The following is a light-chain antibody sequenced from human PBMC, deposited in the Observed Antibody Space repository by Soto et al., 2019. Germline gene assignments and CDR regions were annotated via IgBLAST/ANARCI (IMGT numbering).Light chain of an antibody. V-gene: IGKV3-20*01. CDR2: GAS. CDR3: QQYGSSPKT. Sequence: EIVLTQSPGTLSLSPGERATLSCRANQSVSSSYLAWYQQKPGQAPRLLIYGASSRATGIPDRFSGSGSGADFTLTISRLEPEDFAVYYCQQYGSSPKTCGHGTKVEIK. CDR1: QSVSSSY. J-gene: IGKJ1*01.